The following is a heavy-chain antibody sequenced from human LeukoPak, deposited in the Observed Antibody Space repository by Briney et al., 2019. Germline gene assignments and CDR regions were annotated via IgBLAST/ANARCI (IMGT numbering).Heavy chain of an antibody. J-gene: IGHJ4*02. D-gene: IGHD6-13*01. V-gene: IGHV3-23*01. CDR3: ADSSSWYYFKY. CDR2: ISVGGGGT. Sequence: GGSLRLSCAASGFTFSSYAMSWVRQAPGKGLEWVSVISVGGGGTTYADSVKGRFTISRGNSKNTLYLQMNSLRAEDTAVYYCADSSSWYYFKYWGQGTLVTVSS. CDR1: GFTFSSYA.